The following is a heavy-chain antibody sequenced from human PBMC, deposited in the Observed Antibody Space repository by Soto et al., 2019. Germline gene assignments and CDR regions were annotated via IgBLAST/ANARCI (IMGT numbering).Heavy chain of an antibody. J-gene: IGHJ4*02. V-gene: IGHV3-23*01. D-gene: IGHD2-15*01. Sequence: EVELLESGGGLVQPGGSLRLSCAASAFVFSVYAMSWVRQAPGKGLEWVAVISASGAGTYYADSVKGRFTISRDNSKNTLSLQMNSLSAEDTDLYYCARSYCTGGSCYTVGDWGQGTLVTVSS. CDR3: ARSYCTGGSCYTVGD. CDR2: ISASGAGT. CDR1: AFVFSVYA.